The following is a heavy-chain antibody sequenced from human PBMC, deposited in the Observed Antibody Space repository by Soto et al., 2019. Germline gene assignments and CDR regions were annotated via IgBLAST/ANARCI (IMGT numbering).Heavy chain of an antibody. CDR1: GGSIRSSPYY. D-gene: IGHD4-17*01. J-gene: IGHJ1*01. Sequence: QLQLQGSGPGLVKPSETLSLNCSVSGGSIRSSPYYWGWIRQPPGKGLEYIGSIFHSGSTYYNPSLQNRVTISVDTSKNKFSLQLNSVTTADTAVYYCSRLNDYVEYFQHWGQGALVTVSS. CDR2: IFHSGST. CDR3: SRLNDYVEYFQH. V-gene: IGHV4-39*01.